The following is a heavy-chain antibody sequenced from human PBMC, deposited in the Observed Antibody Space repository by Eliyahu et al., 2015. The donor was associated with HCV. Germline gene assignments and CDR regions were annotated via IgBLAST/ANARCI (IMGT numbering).Heavy chain of an antibody. CDR1: GFTFSSYS. CDR3: ARVTTAAGYSSGWGFDY. Sequence: EVQLVESGGGLVKPGGSLRLSCAASGFTFSSYSMNWVRQAPGKGLEWVSSISSSSSYIYYADSVKGRFTISRDNAKNSLYLQMNSLRAEDTAVYYCARVTTAAGYSSGWGFDYWGQGTLVTVSS. CDR2: ISSSSSYI. J-gene: IGHJ4*02. D-gene: IGHD6-19*01. V-gene: IGHV3-21*01.